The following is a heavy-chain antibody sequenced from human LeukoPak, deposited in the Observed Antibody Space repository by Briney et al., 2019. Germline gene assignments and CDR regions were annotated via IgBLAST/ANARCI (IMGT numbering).Heavy chain of an antibody. CDR1: GASINEYY. J-gene: IGHJ4*02. CDR2: IYTRANA. CDR3: ARTPFWSGHNY. V-gene: IGHV4-4*07. Sequence: PSETLSLTCTVSGASINEYYWSWIRQPAGKGLEWIGRIYTRANADYAPSLKSRVTMSADPSKNQLSLKLTSVTAADMAVYYCARTPFWSGHNYWSQGILVTVSS. D-gene: IGHD3-3*01.